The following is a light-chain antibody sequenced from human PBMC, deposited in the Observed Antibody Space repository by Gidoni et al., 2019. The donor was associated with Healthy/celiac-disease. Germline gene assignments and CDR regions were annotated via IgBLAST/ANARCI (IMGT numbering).Light chain of an antibody. Sequence: SFELTQPPSVSVSPGQTASITCSGARLGDKYGCWYQQKPGQSPVLVIYQDSKRPSGIPERFSCSNSGNTATLTISGTQAMDDADYYCQAWDSGTVIFGGGTKLTVL. CDR1: RLGDKY. J-gene: IGLJ2*01. CDR2: QDS. CDR3: QAWDSGTVI. V-gene: IGLV3-1*01.